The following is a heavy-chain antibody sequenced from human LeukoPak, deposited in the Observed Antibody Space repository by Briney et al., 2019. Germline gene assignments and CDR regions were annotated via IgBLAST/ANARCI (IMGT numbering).Heavy chain of an antibody. CDR2: ISSSSSYI. CDR1: GFTFSSYS. CDR3: ARDGYQLPPYYYYGMDV. D-gene: IGHD2-2*01. J-gene: IGHJ6*02. V-gene: IGHV3-21*01. Sequence: GGSLRLSCAASGFTFSSYSMNWVRQAPGKGQEWVSPISSSSSYIYYADSVKGRFTISRDNAKNSLYLQMNSLRAEDTAVYYCARDGYQLPPYYYYGMDVWGQGTTVTVSS.